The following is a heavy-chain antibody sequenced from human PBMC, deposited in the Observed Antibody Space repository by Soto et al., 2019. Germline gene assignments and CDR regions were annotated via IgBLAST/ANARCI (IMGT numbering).Heavy chain of an antibody. CDR3: ARERPPDL. J-gene: IGHJ5*02. CDR1: GFTVRSKY. CDR2: IWSAGLT. V-gene: IGHV3-53*01. Sequence: GGSLRLSCAASGFTVRSKYMNWVRQAPGKGLEWVSIIWSAGLTYYAYSVSVRFTISRDISKNILFLQMNNLSAEDSAIYYCARERPPDLWGQGTVVTVS.